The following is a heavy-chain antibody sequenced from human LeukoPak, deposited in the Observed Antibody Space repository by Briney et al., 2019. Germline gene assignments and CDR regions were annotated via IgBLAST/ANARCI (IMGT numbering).Heavy chain of an antibody. CDR3: ARHRGGRFSESYCDY. J-gene: IGHJ4*02. V-gene: IGHV4-59*08. D-gene: IGHD1-26*01. CDR2: IYSPTDGIT. CDR1: GASLHGYF. Sequence: SETLSLTCTLSGASLHGYFWSWIRQTPGKGLEWIAYIYSPTDGITDYNPSLKSRVTISLYSSKNQFSLELRSVTAADTAVYYCARHRGGRFSESYCDYWGQGTLVTVSS.